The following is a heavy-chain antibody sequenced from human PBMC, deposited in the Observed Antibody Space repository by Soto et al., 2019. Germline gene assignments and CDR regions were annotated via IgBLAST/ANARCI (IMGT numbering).Heavy chain of an antibody. D-gene: IGHD3-10*01. J-gene: IGHJ5*02. V-gene: IGHV2-5*02. Sequence: QITLKESGPTLVKPTQTLTLTCTFSGFSLTNNGEAVGWFRQSPGKALEWLVLIYWDDDNRYNPTLRTRHSTTKDTSKIQVRLTLTNMDPVDTATFYCARYVATSPSGWFEPWGQGIPVTVSS. CDR2: IYWDDDN. CDR1: GFSLTNNGEA. CDR3: ARYVATSPSGWFEP.